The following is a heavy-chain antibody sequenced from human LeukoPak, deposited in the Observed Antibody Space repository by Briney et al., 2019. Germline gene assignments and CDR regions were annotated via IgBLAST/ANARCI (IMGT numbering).Heavy chain of an antibody. CDR3: AITIFEVVLSSRFEY. CDR1: GGSVSSGSYY. CDR2: IYTSGST. V-gene: IGHV4-61*02. D-gene: IGHD3-3*01. Sequence: PSETLSLTCTVSGGSVSSGSYYWSWIRQPAGKGLEWIGRIYTSGSTNYNPSLKSRVTISVDSSKKQFSLKLSSVTAADTAVYYCAITIFEVVLSSRFEYWGQGTLVTVSS. J-gene: IGHJ4*02.